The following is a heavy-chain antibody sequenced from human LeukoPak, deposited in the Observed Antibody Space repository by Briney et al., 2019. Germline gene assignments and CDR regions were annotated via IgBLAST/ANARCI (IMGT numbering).Heavy chain of an antibody. Sequence: ASVKVSCKASGYTLTDYYMHWVRQAPGQGLEWMGRIDPNSGGTNYAQKFQGRVTMTRDTSISTVYMELSRLRSDDTAVYYCARVGYYESSGYYEYWGQGTLVTVSS. J-gene: IGHJ4*02. CDR1: GYTLTDYY. D-gene: IGHD3-22*01. CDR2: IDPNSGGT. V-gene: IGHV1-2*06. CDR3: ARVGYYESSGYYEY.